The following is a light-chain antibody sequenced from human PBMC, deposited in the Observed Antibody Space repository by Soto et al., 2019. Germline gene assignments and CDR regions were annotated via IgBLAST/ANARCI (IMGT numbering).Light chain of an antibody. CDR1: RSVSRSY. Sequence: EIVLTQSPGTLSLSPGERATLSCRASRSVSRSYLAWYQQNPGQPPSLLIYATSSRATGIPDRFSGSGSGTDFTLTISRLEPEDFAVYYCQQYGSSPYTFGQGTKLEIK. V-gene: IGKV3-20*01. CDR3: QQYGSSPYT. J-gene: IGKJ2*01. CDR2: ATS.